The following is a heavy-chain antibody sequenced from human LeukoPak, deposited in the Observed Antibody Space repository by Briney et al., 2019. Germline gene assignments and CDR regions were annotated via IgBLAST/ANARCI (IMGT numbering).Heavy chain of an antibody. CDR2: MSSSGDST. D-gene: IGHD3-16*02. Sequence: GGSLRLSCAASGFSFTKYAMSWVRQAPGKGLEWVSGMSSSGDSTDYADSVKGRFTISRDNSKNTLYLQMDSLRVEDTAVFRAKVSFDGGVIPYFDSWGQGTVVTVSS. CDR1: GFSFTKYA. J-gene: IGHJ4*02. V-gene: IGHV3-23*01. CDR3: AKVSFDGGVIPYFDS.